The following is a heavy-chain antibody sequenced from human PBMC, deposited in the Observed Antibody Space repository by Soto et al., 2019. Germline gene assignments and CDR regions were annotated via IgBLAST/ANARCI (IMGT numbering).Heavy chain of an antibody. D-gene: IGHD2-2*01. Sequence: GSLRLSCAASGFTFSSYGMHWVRQAPGKGLEWVAVISYDGSNKYYADSVKGRFTISRDNSKNTLYLQMSSLRAEDTAVYYCAKDRYCSSTSCYPYYYYYGMDVWGQGTTVTVSS. J-gene: IGHJ6*02. CDR3: AKDRYCSSTSCYPYYYYYGMDV. V-gene: IGHV3-30*18. CDR1: GFTFSSYG. CDR2: ISYDGSNK.